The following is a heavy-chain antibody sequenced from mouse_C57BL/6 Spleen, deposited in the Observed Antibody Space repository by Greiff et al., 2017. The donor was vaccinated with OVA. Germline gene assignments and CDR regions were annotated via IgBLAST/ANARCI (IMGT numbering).Heavy chain of an antibody. V-gene: IGHV1-50*01. CDR1: GYTFTSYW. CDR2: IDPSDSYT. J-gene: IGHJ3*01. D-gene: IGHD3-2*02. Sequence: QVQLKQPGAELVKPGASVKLSCKASGYTFTSYWMQWVKQRPGQGLEWIGEIDPSDSYTNYNQKFKGKATLTVDTSSSTAYMQLSSLTSEDSAVYYCARSAQALFAYWGQGTLVTVSA. CDR3: ARSAQALFAY.